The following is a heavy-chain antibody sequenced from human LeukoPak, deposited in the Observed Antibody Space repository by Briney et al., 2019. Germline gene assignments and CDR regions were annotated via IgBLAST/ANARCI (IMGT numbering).Heavy chain of an antibody. V-gene: IGHV1-69*05. CDR2: IIPIFGTA. CDR1: GGTFSSYA. J-gene: IGHJ6*03. D-gene: IGHD4-11*01. CDR3: ARDLDNGDYSNYGGYYYYYMDV. Sequence: SVTVSCKASGGTFSSYAISWVRQAPGQGREWMGGIIPIFGTANYAQKLQGRVTITTDEATSTAYMELSSLRSEDTAVYYCARDLDNGDYSNYGGYYYYYMDVWGKGTTVTVSS.